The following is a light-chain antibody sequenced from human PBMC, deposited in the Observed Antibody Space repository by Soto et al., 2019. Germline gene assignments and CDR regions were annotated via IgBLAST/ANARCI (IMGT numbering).Light chain of an antibody. Sequence: DIQMTQSPSSLSAFVGDRVTITCRASQSISAYLTWFQQKPGKAPKLLIHAASRLETGVPSRFSGGGSGTEFTLTISSLQPEDFATYYCQQNFITPLTFGGGTMVEIK. J-gene: IGKJ4*01. CDR1: QSISAY. V-gene: IGKV1-39*01. CDR3: QQNFITPLT. CDR2: AAS.